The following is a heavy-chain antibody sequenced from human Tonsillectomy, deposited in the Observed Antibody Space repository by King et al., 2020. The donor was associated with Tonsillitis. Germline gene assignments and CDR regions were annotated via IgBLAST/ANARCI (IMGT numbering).Heavy chain of an antibody. D-gene: IGHD1-26*01. CDR1: GGSISSYY. J-gene: IGHJ4*02. CDR3: ARDSGSYEIDY. Sequence: VQLQESGPGLVKPSETLSLTCTVSGGSISSYYWSWIRQPPGKGLEWIGYIYYRWSTNYNPSLKSRVTISVDTSKNQFSLKLSSVTAADTAVYYCARDSGSYEIDYWGQGTLVTVSS. V-gene: IGHV4-59*01. CDR2: IYYRWST.